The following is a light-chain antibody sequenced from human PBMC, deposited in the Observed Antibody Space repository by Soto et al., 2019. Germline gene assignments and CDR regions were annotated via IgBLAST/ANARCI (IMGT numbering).Light chain of an antibody. CDR3: DYYNYWPPEA. V-gene: IGKV3-15*01. CDR2: ASS. J-gene: IGKJ1*01. CDR1: QTFSRN. Sequence: EMVLTQSPATLSVSLGETATLSCRTSQTFSRNLAWYQHKPGQPSGLLIDASSTRVTGISARFRGSRSGSESTLSISSVQSEDWAVYYCDYYNYWPPEACGQGTK.